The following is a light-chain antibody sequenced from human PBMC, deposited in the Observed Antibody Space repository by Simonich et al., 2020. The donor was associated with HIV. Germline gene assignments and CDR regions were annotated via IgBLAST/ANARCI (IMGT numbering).Light chain of an antibody. CDR2: DAS. J-gene: IGKJ2*01. CDR3: QQYGSSPLYT. CDR1: QSVSSSY. Sequence: EIVLTQSPGTLSLSPGERATLSCRASQSVSSSYLAWYQQKPGLAPRLLIYDASSRATGIPDRFSGSGSGTDFTLTISRLEPEDFAVYYCQQYGSSPLYTFGQGTKLEIK. V-gene: IGKV3D-20*01.